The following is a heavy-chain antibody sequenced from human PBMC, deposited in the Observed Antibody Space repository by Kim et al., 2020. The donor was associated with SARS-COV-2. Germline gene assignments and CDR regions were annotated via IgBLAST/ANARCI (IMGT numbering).Heavy chain of an antibody. CDR1: GGSFSGYY. CDR2: INHSGST. D-gene: IGHD1-26*01. Sequence: SETLSLTCAVYGGSFSGYYWSWIRQPPGKGLEWIGEINHSGSTNYNPSLKSRVTISVDTSKNQFSLKLSSVTAADTAVYYCARASGSYPLHYWGQGTLVTVSS. V-gene: IGHV4-34*01. CDR3: ARASGSYPLHY. J-gene: IGHJ4*02.